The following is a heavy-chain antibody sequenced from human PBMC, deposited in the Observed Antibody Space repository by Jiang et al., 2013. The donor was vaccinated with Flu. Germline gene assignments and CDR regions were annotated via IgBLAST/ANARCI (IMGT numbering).Heavy chain of an antibody. J-gene: IGHJ4*01. CDR1: RFTFSNHA. D-gene: IGHD4-11*01. CDR3: ARYPVQYLIFDYFDY. CDR2: ISGSDGST. V-gene: IGHV3-23*01. Sequence: VQLLESGGGLVQPGGSLRLSCAASRFTFSNHAMSWVRQAPGRGLEWVSSISGSDGSTYYADSVKGRFTISRDNSKNTLYLQMNSLRAEDTAVYFCARYPVQYLIFDYFDYWGQGTLVSVSS.